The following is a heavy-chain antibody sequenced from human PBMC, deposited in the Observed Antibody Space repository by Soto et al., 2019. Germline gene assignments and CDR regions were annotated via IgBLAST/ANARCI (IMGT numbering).Heavy chain of an antibody. CDR3: ARDKIARGSYYDFWSGRSNWFDP. CDR1: GGSISSGDYY. J-gene: IGHJ5*02. CDR2: IYCSGST. D-gene: IGHD3-3*01. Sequence: SETLSLTCTVSGGSISSGDYYWSWIRQPPGKGLEWIGYIYCSGSTYYNPSLKSRVTISVDTSKNQFSLKLSSVTAADTAVYYCARDKIARGSYYDFWSGRSNWFDPWGQGTLVTVSS. V-gene: IGHV4-30-4*01.